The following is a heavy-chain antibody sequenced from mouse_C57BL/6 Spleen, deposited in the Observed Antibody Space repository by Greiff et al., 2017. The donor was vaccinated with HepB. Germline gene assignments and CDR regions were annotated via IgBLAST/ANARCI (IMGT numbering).Heavy chain of an antibody. Sequence: QVQLQQPGAELVRPGSSVKLSCKASGYTFTSYWMDWVKQRPGQGLEWIGNIYPSDSETHYNQKFKDKATLTVDKSSSTAYMQLSSLTSEDSAVYYCARGQGAMDYWGQGTSVTVSS. V-gene: IGHV1-61*01. CDR2: IYPSDSET. CDR3: ARGQGAMDY. J-gene: IGHJ4*01. CDR1: GYTFTSYW. D-gene: IGHD6-1*01.